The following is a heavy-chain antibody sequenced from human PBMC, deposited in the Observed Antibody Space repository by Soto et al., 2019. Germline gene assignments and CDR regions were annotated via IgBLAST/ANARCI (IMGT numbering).Heavy chain of an antibody. V-gene: IGHV1-69*06. CDR1: GGTFSNYA. Sequence: ASVKVSCKASGGTFSNYASSWVRQAPGQGLEWMGGIIPIFGSTKYARKFQGRVTITADKSTSTAYMELSSLRLEDTAVYYCARDAGYSYGPDYGLDVWGQGTTVTVS. CDR3: ARDAGYSYGPDYGLDV. J-gene: IGHJ6*02. CDR2: IIPIFGST. D-gene: IGHD5-18*01.